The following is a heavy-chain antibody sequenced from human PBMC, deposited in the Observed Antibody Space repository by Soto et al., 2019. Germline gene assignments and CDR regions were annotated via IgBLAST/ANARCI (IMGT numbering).Heavy chain of an antibody. CDR1: GFTFSSYA. Sequence: EVQLLESGGGLVQPGGSLRLSCAASGFTFSSYAMTWVRQAPGKGLEWVSAISGSGGSTYYADSVKGRFTISRDNSQNTLYLQMNSLRAEDTAVYYCAKDRDCSSTSCRRCFDDWGQGTLVTVSS. J-gene: IGHJ4*02. D-gene: IGHD2-2*01. V-gene: IGHV3-23*01. CDR3: AKDRDCSSTSCRRCFDD. CDR2: ISGSGGST.